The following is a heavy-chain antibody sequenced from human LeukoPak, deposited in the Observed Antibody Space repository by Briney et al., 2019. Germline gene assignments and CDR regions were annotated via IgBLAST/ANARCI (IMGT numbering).Heavy chain of an antibody. Sequence: ASVKVSCKASGGTFSSYAISWVRQAPGQGLEWMGGIIPIFGTANYAQKFQGRVTITADESTSTAYMELSSLRSDDTAVYYCARVPHDYGDYVDYWGQGTLVTVSS. CDR3: ARVPHDYGDYVDY. D-gene: IGHD4-17*01. J-gene: IGHJ4*02. V-gene: IGHV1-69*13. CDR2: IIPIFGTA. CDR1: GGTFSSYA.